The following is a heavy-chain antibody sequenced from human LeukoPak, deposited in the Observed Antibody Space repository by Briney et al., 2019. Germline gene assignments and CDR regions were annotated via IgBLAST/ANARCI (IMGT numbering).Heavy chain of an antibody. V-gene: IGHV4-61*02. CDR3: ARQSTNGLLDY. CDR1: GGSISSGSYY. D-gene: IGHD2-8*01. Sequence: SETLSLTCTVSGGSISSGSYYWSWIRQPAGKGLEWIGRIYSSGSTNYNPSLKSRVTISVDTSKNQFSLKLSSVTAADTAVYYCARQSTNGLLDYWGQGTLVTVSS. CDR2: IYSSGST. J-gene: IGHJ4*02.